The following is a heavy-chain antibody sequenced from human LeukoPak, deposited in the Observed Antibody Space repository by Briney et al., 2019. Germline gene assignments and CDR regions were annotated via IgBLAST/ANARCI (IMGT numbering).Heavy chain of an antibody. CDR3: ARSSSRAFDI. CDR2: ISNDESST. CDR1: GFTFSSYW. D-gene: IGHD6-19*01. J-gene: IGHJ3*02. V-gene: IGHV3-74*01. Sequence: GGSLRLSCAASGFTFSSYWMHWVRQAPGKGLVWVACISNDESSTSYVDSVKGRFTISRDNAKNTLYLQMDSLRAEDTAVYYCARSSSRAFDIWGQGTVVTVSS.